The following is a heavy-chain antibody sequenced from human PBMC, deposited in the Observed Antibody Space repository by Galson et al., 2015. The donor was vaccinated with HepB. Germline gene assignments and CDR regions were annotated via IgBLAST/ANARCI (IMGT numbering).Heavy chain of an antibody. CDR2: ISSSSSYI. V-gene: IGHV3-21*01. D-gene: IGHD5-12*01. Sequence: SLRLSCAASGFTFSSYSMNWVRQAPGKGLEWVSSISSSSSYIYYADSVKGRFTISRDNAKNSLYLQMNSLRAEDTAVYYCATSAVTTRWNDYWGQGTLVTVSS. CDR3: ATSAVTTRWNDY. CDR1: GFTFSSYS. J-gene: IGHJ4*02.